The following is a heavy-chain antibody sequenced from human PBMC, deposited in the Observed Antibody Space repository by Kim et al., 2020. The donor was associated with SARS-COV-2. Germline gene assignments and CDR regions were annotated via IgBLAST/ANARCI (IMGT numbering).Heavy chain of an antibody. CDR2: IYYSGST. Sequence: SETLSLTCTVSGGSISSYYWSWIRQPPGKGLEWIGYIYYSGSTNYNPSLKSRVTISVDPSKNQFSLKLSSVTAADTAVYYCSRAPAGYYDSSGYYPAGWDYYYGMDVWGQGTTVTVSS. J-gene: IGHJ6*02. V-gene: IGHV4-59*01. CDR3: SRAPAGYYDSSGYYPAGWDYYYGMDV. D-gene: IGHD3-22*01. CDR1: GGSISSYY.